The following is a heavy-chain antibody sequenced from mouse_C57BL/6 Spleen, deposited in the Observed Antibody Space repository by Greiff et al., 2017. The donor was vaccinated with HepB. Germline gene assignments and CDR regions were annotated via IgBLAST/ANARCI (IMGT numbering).Heavy chain of an antibody. J-gene: IGHJ4*01. CDR2: IDPSDSYT. CDR3: ARKGELRRAMDD. D-gene: IGHD2-4*01. V-gene: IGHV1-69*01. CDR1: GYTFTSYW. Sequence: QVQLQQPGAELVMPGASVKLSCKASGYTFTSYWMHWVKQRPGQGLEWIGEIDPSDSYTNYNQKFKGKSTLTVDKSSSTAYMQLSSLTSEDSAVYHCARKGELRRAMDDWGQGTSVTVSS.